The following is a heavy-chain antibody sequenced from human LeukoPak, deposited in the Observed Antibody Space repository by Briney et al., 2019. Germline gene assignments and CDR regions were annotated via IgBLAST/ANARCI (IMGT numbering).Heavy chain of an antibody. J-gene: IGHJ6*03. CDR1: GGTFNSYA. CDR2: INPNSGGT. Sequence: ASVKVSCKASGGTFNSYAITWVRQAPGQGLEWMGGINPNSGGTNYAQKFQGRVTMTRDTSISTAYMELSRLRSDDTAVYYCARGPYIVVVPAANYYYYMDVWGKGTTVTVSS. CDR3: ARGPYIVVVPAANYYYYMDV. D-gene: IGHD2-2*01. V-gene: IGHV1-2*02.